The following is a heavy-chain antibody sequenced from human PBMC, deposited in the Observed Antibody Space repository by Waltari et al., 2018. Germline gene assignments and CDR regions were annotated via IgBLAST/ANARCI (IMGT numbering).Heavy chain of an antibody. CDR3: ASHGSHTEGLEY. Sequence: EVKLVESGGGLAQPGGSLRLPCEASGFTFSSYCLNWVRRAPGKGLEWVSYISSGSGTTRYYADSVKGRFTISRDNAKNSLYLQMNSLRAEDTAVYHCASHGSHTEGLEYWGLGTLVTVSS. CDR2: ISSGSGTTR. CDR1: GFTFSSYC. J-gene: IGHJ4*02. D-gene: IGHD1-1*01. V-gene: IGHV3-48*01.